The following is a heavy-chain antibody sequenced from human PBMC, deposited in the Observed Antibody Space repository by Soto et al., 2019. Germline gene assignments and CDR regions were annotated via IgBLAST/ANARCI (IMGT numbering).Heavy chain of an antibody. CDR1: GFTFSSYA. D-gene: IGHD3-22*01. V-gene: IGHV3-23*01. CDR3: AKGFYSSGYYPSYYFDY. CDR2: ISGSGGST. J-gene: IGHJ4*02. Sequence: GGSLRLSCAASGFTFSSYAMSWVRQAPGKGLEWVSAISGSGGSTYYADSVKGRFTISRDNSKNTLYLQMNSLRAEDTAVYYCAKGFYSSGYYPSYYFDYWGQGTLGTL.